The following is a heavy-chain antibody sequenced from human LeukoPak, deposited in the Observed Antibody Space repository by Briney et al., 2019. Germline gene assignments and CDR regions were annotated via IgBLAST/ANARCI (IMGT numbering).Heavy chain of an antibody. Sequence: SETLSLTCAVYGGSFSGYYWSWIRQPPGKGLEWIGSVYYSGSTYYNPSLTSRVTISVDTSKNQFSLKLSSVTAADTAVYYYARHVRKRGIAVAGTPGWFDPWGQGTLVTVSS. J-gene: IGHJ5*02. CDR1: GGSFSGYY. CDR2: VYYSGST. V-gene: IGHV4-34*01. CDR3: ARHVRKRGIAVAGTPGWFDP. D-gene: IGHD6-19*01.